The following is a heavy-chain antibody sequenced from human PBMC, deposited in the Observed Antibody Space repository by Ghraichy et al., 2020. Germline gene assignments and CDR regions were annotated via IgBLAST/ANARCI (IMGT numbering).Heavy chain of an antibody. CDR3: ARDPPRGVVVLPAPGGFDI. Sequence: DSVKGRFTISRDNAKNSLYLQMNSLRAEDTAVYYCARDPPRGVVVLPAPGGFDIWGQGTMVTVSS. D-gene: IGHD2-2*01. J-gene: IGHJ3*02. V-gene: IGHV3-7*01.